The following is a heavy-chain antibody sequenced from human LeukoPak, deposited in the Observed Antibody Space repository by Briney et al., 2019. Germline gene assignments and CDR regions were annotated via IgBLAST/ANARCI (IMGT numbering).Heavy chain of an antibody. Sequence: SETLSLTCTVSGGSISSSSYYWGWIRQPPGKGLEWIGYIYYSGSTNYNPSLKSRVTISVDTSKNQFSLKLSSVTAADTAVYYCARGSGYSYGYPALAYYMDVWGKGTTVTVSS. D-gene: IGHD5-18*01. CDR1: GGSISSSSYY. CDR3: ARGSGYSYGYPALAYYMDV. CDR2: IYYSGST. J-gene: IGHJ6*03. V-gene: IGHV4-61*05.